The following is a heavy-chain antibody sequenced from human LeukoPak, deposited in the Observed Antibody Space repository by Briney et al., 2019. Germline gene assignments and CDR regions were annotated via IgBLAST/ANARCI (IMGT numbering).Heavy chain of an antibody. CDR3: ARDSYSSGWYSHYFDY. CDR1: GFTFSSYG. CDR2: ISYDGSNK. Sequence: PGGSLRLSCAASGFTFSSYGMHWVRQAPGKGLEWVAVISYDGSNKYYADSVKGRFTIPRDNSKNTLYLQMNSLRAEDTAVYYCARDSYSSGWYSHYFDYWGQGTLVTVSS. D-gene: IGHD6-19*01. J-gene: IGHJ4*02. V-gene: IGHV3-30*03.